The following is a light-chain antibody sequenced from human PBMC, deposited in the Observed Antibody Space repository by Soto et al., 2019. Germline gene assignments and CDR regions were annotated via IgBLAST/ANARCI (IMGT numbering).Light chain of an antibody. V-gene: IGKV4-1*01. CDR1: QSVLYSSNNKNY. Sequence: DVVMTQSADSLAVSLWEGATINCKSSQSVLYSSNNKNYLAWYQQKPGQPPKLLIYWASTRESGVPDRFRGSGSGTDLTLTCTSLQAEDVAVYYWQQYYSSKGTCGQGTKVDIK. J-gene: IGKJ1*01. CDR3: QQYYSSKGT. CDR2: WAS.